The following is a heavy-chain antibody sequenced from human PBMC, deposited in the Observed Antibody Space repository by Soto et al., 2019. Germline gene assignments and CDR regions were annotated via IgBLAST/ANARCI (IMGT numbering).Heavy chain of an antibody. CDR3: ARYKGYDFSSGYILALHYGMDV. CDR2: IWYDGSNK. J-gene: IGHJ6*02. CDR1: GFTFSSYG. Sequence: WGSLRLSCASSGFTFSSYGMHWVRQAPGKGLEWVAVIWYDGSNKYYADSVKGRFTISRDNSKNTLYLQMNSLRAEDTAVYYCARYKGYDFSSGYILALHYGMDVLGQGNTVTVS. V-gene: IGHV3-33*01. D-gene: IGHD3-3*01.